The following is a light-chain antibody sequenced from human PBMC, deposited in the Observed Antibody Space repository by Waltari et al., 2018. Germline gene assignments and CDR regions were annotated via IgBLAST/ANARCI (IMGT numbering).Light chain of an antibody. Sequence: EIVLTQSPATLSLSPGERATLYCRASQSVSSYLAWYQQKPGQAPRLLIYDASNRATGIPARFSGSGSGTDFTLTISSLEPEDFAVYYCQQRSNWPRGTFGQGTKVEIK. J-gene: IGKJ1*01. CDR1: QSVSSY. V-gene: IGKV3-11*01. CDR2: DAS. CDR3: QQRSNWPRGT.